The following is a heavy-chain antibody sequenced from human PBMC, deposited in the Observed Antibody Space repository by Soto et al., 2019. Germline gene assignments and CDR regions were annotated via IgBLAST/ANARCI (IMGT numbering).Heavy chain of an antibody. CDR3: ASPTPNCSSTSCYGDDAFDI. CDR2: IYPGDSDT. D-gene: IGHD2-2*01. V-gene: IGHV5-51*01. CDR1: GYSFTSYW. J-gene: IGHJ3*02. Sequence: GESLKISCKGSGYSFTSYWIGWVRQMPGKGLEWMGIIYPGDSDTRYSRSFQGQVTISADKSISTAYLQWRSLKASDTVMYYCASPTPNCSSTSCYGDDAFDIWGQGTMVTVSS.